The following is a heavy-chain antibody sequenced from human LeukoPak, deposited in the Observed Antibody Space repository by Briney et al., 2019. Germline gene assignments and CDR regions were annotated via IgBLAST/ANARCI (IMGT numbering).Heavy chain of an antibody. V-gene: IGHV3-30*02. CDR1: GFTFSSYW. J-gene: IGHJ4*02. Sequence: PGGSLRLSCAASGFTFSSYWMSWVRQAPGKGLEWVAFLQYDGSNKYYADSVKGRFTISRDNSKNTLYLQMNSLRTDDTAMYYCARDSIRQQLYYFDYWGQGALVTVSS. CDR2: LQYDGSNK. D-gene: IGHD1-1*01. CDR3: ARDSIRQQLYYFDY.